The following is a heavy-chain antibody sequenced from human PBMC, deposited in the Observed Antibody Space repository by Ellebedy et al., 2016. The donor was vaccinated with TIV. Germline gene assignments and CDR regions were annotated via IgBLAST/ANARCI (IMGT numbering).Heavy chain of an antibody. J-gene: IGHJ4*02. V-gene: IGHV3-30*03. D-gene: IGHD3-10*01. CDR2: ISSDGSNK. CDR3: ARGGSSGSSDY. CDR1: RFTFRSHG. Sequence: PGGSLRLSCVASRFTFRSHGIYWVRQAPGKGLEWVAVISSDGSNKYYADSVKGRFTISRDNSKNTLYLQMNSLRTDDMAVYYCARGGSSGSSDYWGQGTLVTVSS.